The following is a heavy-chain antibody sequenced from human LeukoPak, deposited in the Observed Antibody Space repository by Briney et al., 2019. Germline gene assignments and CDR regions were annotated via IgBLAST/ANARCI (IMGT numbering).Heavy chain of an antibody. CDR2: ISAYNGNT. CDR1: GYTFTSYG. D-gene: IGHD3-9*01. J-gene: IGHJ5*02. CDR3: ASRKGLYYDILTGYYS. V-gene: IGHV1-18*01. Sequence: ASVKVSCKASGYTFTSYGISWVRQAPGQGLEWMGWISAYNGNTNYAQKIQGRVTMTTDTSTSTAYMELRSLRSEDTAVYYCASRKGLYYDILTGYYSWGQGTLVTVSS.